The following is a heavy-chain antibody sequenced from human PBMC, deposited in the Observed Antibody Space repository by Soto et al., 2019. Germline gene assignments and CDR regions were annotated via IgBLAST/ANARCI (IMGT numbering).Heavy chain of an antibody. Sequence: GTSAKVSRTSCRGTLNNSAITVVRKTPGQRLGWMGGIIPIFGTANYAQKFQGRVTITADESTSTAYMELSSLRSEDTAVYYCARSGKYYDFCSGYYTPIWLDPWGPGALV. CDR1: RGTLNNSA. D-gene: IGHD3-3*01. J-gene: IGHJ5*02. CDR3: ARSGKYYDFCSGYYTPIWLDP. CDR2: IIPIFGTA. V-gene: IGHV1-69*13.